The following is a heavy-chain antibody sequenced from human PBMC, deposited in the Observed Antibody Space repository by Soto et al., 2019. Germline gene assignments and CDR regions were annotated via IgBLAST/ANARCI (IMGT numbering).Heavy chain of an antibody. CDR2: IYYSGST. CDR1: GGSISSGGYY. V-gene: IGHV4-31*03. CDR3: ARENRLLWFGELLNYYYGMDV. J-gene: IGHJ6*02. D-gene: IGHD3-10*01. Sequence: PSETLSLTCTVSGGSISSGGYYWSWIRRHPGKGLEWIGYIYYSGSTYYNPSLKSRVTISVDTSKNQFSLKLSSVTAADTAVYYCARENRLLWFGELLNYYYGMDVWGQGTTVTVSS.